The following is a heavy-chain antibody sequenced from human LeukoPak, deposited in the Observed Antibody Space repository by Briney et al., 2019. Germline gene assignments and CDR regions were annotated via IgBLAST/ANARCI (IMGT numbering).Heavy chain of an antibody. CDR1: GFTFSSYA. J-gene: IGHJ4*02. CDR3: AKGGYYYDSSGYPERRFDY. Sequence: GGSLRLSCAASGFTFSSYAMSWVRQAPGKGLEWGSAISGSGGSTYYADSVKGRFTISRDNAKNTLYLQMNSLRAEDTAVYYCAKGGYYYDSSGYPERRFDYWGQGTLVTVSS. CDR2: ISGSGGST. D-gene: IGHD3-22*01. V-gene: IGHV3-23*01.